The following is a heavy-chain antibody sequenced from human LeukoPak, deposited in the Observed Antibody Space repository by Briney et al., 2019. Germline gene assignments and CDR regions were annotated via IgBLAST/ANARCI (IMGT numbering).Heavy chain of an antibody. J-gene: IGHJ6*02. Sequence: GRSLRLSCAASGFTFSSYGMHWVRQAPGKGLEWVAVISYDGSNKYYADSVKGRFTISRDNSKNTLYLQMNSLRAEDTAVYYCAKDRAPIRDYYGVDVWGQGTTVTVSS. CDR1: GFTFSSYG. V-gene: IGHV3-30*18. CDR3: AKDRAPIRDYYGVDV. CDR2: ISYDGSNK. D-gene: IGHD2-2*02.